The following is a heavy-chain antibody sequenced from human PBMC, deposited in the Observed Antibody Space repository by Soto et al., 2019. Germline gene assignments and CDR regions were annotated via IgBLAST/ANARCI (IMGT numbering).Heavy chain of an antibody. CDR2: IKSDGSDT. CDR1: GFTFSSYW. V-gene: IGHV3-74*01. CDR3: VRVAYGDLGG. Sequence: EVQLVESGGGLVQPGGSLRLSCAASGFTFSSYWMHWVRQAPGKGLVWVSRIKSDGSDTSYADSVKGRFTISGDNAKNTLYLQISSRRAEDTAVYDCVRVAYGDLGGWGQGTLVTVSS. D-gene: IGHD4-17*01. J-gene: IGHJ4*02.